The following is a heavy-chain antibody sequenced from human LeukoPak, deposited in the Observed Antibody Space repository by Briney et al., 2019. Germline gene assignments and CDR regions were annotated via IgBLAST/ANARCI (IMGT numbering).Heavy chain of an antibody. D-gene: IGHD3-9*01. Sequence: GGSLRLPCAASGLIVSSNYMTWVRQAPGKGLEWVSYISSSSSTTYYADSVKGQFTISRDNAKNSLFLQMNSLRAEDTAVYYCARGDDILTGSKYFDYWGQGTLVTVSS. J-gene: IGHJ4*02. V-gene: IGHV3-48*04. CDR3: ARGDDILTGSKYFDY. CDR2: ISSSSSTT. CDR1: GLIVSSNY.